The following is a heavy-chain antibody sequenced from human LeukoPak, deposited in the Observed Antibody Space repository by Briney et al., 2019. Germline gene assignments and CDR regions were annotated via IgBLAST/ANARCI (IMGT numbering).Heavy chain of an antibody. CDR2: LNSDGSIT. CDR1: GFTFSTYW. D-gene: IGHD2-15*01. J-gene: IGHJ4*02. CDR3: AKDLSYIGFGY. Sequence: GGSLRLSCAASGFTFSTYWMHWVRQAPGKGLVWVSGLNSDGSITGYVDSVKGRFTISRDNSKNTLYLQMNSLRAEDTAVYYCAKDLSYIGFGYWGQGTLVTVSS. V-gene: IGHV3-74*01.